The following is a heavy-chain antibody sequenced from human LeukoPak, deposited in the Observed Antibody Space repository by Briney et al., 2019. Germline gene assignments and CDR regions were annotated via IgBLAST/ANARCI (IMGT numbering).Heavy chain of an antibody. CDR3: ARVKTVVGVLSLVTKKDRSRYYFDY. V-gene: IGHV1-69*05. CDR2: IIPIFGTA. Sequence: GASVKVSCKASGGTFSSYAISWVRQAPGQGLEWMGGIIPIFGTANYAQKFQGRVTMTRDTSTSTVYMELSSLRSEDTAVYYCARVKTVVGVLSLVTKKDRSRYYFDYWGQGTLVTVSS. J-gene: IGHJ4*02. D-gene: IGHD2/OR15-2a*01. CDR1: GGTFSSYA.